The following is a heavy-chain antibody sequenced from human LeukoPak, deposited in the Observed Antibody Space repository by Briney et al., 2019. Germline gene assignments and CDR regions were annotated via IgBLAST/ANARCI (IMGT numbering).Heavy chain of an antibody. V-gene: IGHV4-4*09. Sequence: SSETLSLTCAVYGGSFSGYYWSWIRQPPGKGLEWIGYIFFAGSTTYNPSLKSRVTISIDTSKNQLSLKLNSVTAADTAVYYCASGERGYSYGPLDYWGQGTLVTVSS. CDR1: GGSFSGYY. CDR3: ASGERGYSYGPLDY. J-gene: IGHJ4*02. D-gene: IGHD5-18*01. CDR2: IFFAGST.